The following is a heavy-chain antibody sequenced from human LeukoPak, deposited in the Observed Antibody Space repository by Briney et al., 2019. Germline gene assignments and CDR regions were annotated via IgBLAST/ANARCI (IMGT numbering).Heavy chain of an antibody. J-gene: IGHJ3*02. V-gene: IGHV4-39*01. D-gene: IGHD3-10*01. Sequence: SETLSLTCTVSGGSVSSSSYFWGWLRQPPGKGLEWIATSSYSGSTYYSPSLRSRVTMSVDTSKNQFSLKLSSVTAADTAVYYCARHRPSGGNSYDASDIWGQGTMVTVSS. CDR1: GGSVSSSSYF. CDR2: SSYSGST. CDR3: ARHRPSGGNSYDASDI.